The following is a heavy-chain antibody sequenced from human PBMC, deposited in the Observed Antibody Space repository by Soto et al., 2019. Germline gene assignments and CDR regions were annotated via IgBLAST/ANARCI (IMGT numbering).Heavy chain of an antibody. CDR3: ARFDVTGVEY. CDR2: IYPGDSDT. V-gene: IGHV5-51*01. D-gene: IGHD2-21*02. Sequence: EAVNISCKGSGYPFATHWIAWVRQMPGKGLEWMGIIYPGDSDTRYSPSFQGQVTISADKSFSTAYLQWSSLKASDTAIDVCARFDVTGVEYWGQGTPVTVSS. J-gene: IGHJ4*02. CDR1: GYPFATHW.